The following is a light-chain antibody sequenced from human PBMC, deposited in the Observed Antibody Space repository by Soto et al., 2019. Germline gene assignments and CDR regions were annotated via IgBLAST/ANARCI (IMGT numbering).Light chain of an antibody. CDR2: GAS. CDR1: QSISRY. Sequence: DIQMTQSPSSLSASVGDRVTITCRASQSISRYLNWYQQNPGKAPKLLIYGASNLQSGVTSGFSGSGSGTDFTLTITSLQPEDFATYYCQQTYRTPPTFGQGTKVEIK. V-gene: IGKV1-39*01. CDR3: QQTYRTPPT. J-gene: IGKJ1*01.